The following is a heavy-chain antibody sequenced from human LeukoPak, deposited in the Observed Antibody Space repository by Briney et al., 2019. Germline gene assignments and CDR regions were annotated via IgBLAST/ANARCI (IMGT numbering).Heavy chain of an antibody. CDR1: GGSISSYY. Sequence: SETLSLTCTVSGGSISSYYWSWIRQPPGKGLEWIGYIYYSGSTDYNPSLKSRVTISVDTSKNQFSLKLSSVTAADTAVYYRARRRAYSSSSYYGMDVWGQGTTVTVSS. J-gene: IGHJ6*02. CDR2: IYYSGST. V-gene: IGHV4-59*01. CDR3: ARRRAYSSSSYYGMDV. D-gene: IGHD6-6*01.